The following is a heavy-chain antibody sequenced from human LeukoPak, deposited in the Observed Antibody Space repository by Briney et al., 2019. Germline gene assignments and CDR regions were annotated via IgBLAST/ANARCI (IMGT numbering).Heavy chain of an antibody. Sequence: GESLKISCKGSGYIFTSYWISWVRQMPGKGLEWMGRIDPSDSYTNYSPSFQGHVTISADKSISTAYLQWSSLKASDTAMYYCARLANSSSWYPGWFDPWGQGTLVTVSS. D-gene: IGHD6-13*01. CDR1: GYIFTSYW. J-gene: IGHJ5*02. CDR3: ARLANSSSWYPGWFDP. CDR2: IDPSDSYT. V-gene: IGHV5-10-1*01.